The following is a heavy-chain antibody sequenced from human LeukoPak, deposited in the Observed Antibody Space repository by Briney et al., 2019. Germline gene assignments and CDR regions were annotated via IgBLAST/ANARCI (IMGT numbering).Heavy chain of an antibody. CDR3: ARERLYVSENVYYFDY. Sequence: ASVKVSCKASGYTFTSYYMHWVRQAPGQGLEWMGRIIPVLDIANYAQKFQGRVTITADKSTNTVYMELNSLTSEDTAVYYCARERLYVSENVYYFDYWGQGTLVTVSS. V-gene: IGHV1-46*01. CDR2: IIPVLDIA. D-gene: IGHD3-10*01. J-gene: IGHJ4*02. CDR1: GYTFTSYY.